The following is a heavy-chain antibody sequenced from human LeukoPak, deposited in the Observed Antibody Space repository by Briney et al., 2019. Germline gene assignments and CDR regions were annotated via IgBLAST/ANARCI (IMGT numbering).Heavy chain of an antibody. J-gene: IGHJ4*02. CDR3: ASTYYYDSSGPGVQYYFDY. V-gene: IGHV4-30-2*01. D-gene: IGHD3-22*01. CDR1: GGSISSGDYS. CDR2: IYHTGST. Sequence: SETLSLTCAVSGGSISSGDYSWSWIRQPPGKGLEWIGYIYHTGSTYYNPSLKGRVTISVDRSKNQFSLKLSSVTAADTAVYYCASTYYYDSSGPGVQYYFDYWGQGTLVTVSS.